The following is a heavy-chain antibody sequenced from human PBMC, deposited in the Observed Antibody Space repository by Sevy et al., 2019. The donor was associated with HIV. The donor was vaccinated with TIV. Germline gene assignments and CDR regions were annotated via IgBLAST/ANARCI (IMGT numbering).Heavy chain of an antibody. D-gene: IGHD6-13*01. V-gene: IGHV4-39*01. Sequence: SETLSLTCTVSGGSINNKAYYWAWIRQPPGKGLECIGSISYNGNSYYNPSLNCRVTISLDTSKNQFSLRLTFVTAADTAVYYCARRLAAAGGGNEYFQPWGQRTLVTVSS. CDR1: GGSINNKAYY. J-gene: IGHJ1*01. CDR2: ISYNGNS. CDR3: ARRLAAAGGGNEYFQP.